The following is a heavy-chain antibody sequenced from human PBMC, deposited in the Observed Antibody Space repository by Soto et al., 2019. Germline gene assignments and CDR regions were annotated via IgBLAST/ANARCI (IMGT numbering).Heavy chain of an antibody. CDR1: GFTVSSNY. CDR2: IYSGGST. CDR3: ARDRIPTGMDV. V-gene: IGHV3-66*01. Sequence: EVQLVESGGGLVQPGGSLRLSRAASGFTVSSNYMSWVRQAPGKGLEWVSVIYSGGSTYYADSVKGRFTISRDNAKNTLYLQMNSLRAEDTAVYYCARDRIPTGMDVWGQGTTVTVSS. J-gene: IGHJ6*02.